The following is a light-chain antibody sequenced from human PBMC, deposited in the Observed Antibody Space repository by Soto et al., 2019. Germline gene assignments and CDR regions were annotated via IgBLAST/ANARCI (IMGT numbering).Light chain of an antibody. CDR2: YDS. CDR1: DIGVKS. CDR3: QVWERTNNHLL. Sequence: SYELTQPPSVAVAPGQTATITCGGDDIGVKSVHWYRQQPGQAPVLVIYYDSDRPSGIPGRFSGSNSGSTATLTISRVEAGDEADYYCQVWERTNNHLLFGGGTKVTVL. V-gene: IGLV3-21*01. J-gene: IGLJ2*01.